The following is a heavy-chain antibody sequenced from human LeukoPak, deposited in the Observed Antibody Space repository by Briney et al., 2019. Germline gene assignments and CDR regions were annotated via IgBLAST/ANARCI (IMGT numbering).Heavy chain of an antibody. CDR2: IIPIFGTA. Sequence: ASVKVSCKASGGTFSSYAISWVRQAPGQGLEWVGGIIPIFGTANYAQKFQGRVTITTDESTSTAYMELSSLRSEDTAVHYCARARPNYYDSSGYYYWGQGTLVTVSS. CDR3: ARARPNYYDSSGYYY. CDR1: GGTFSSYA. D-gene: IGHD3-22*01. V-gene: IGHV1-69*05. J-gene: IGHJ4*02.